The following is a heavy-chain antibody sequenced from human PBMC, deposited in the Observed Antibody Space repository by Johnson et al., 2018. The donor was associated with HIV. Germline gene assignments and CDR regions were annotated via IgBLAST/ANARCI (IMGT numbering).Heavy chain of an antibody. V-gene: IGHV3-72*01. CDR1: GFTFSDHQ. CDR2: IRNRVRSYST. J-gene: IGHJ3*02. CDR3: AREGFCTSTSCHVAFDI. Sequence: VQLMESGGGLVQPGGSLRLYCVASGFTFSDHQMDWVRQAPGKGLEWVGRIRNRVRSYSTDYAASGKGRFTISRDDSKNSVYLQMSSLGAEDTALYYCAREGFCTSTSCHVAFDIWGQGTMVTVSS. D-gene: IGHD2-2*01.